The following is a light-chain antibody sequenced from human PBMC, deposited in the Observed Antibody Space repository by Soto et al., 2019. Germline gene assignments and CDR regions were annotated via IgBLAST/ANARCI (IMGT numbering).Light chain of an antibody. J-gene: IGKJ4*01. CDR3: QQYVDLPPT. V-gene: IGKV1-33*01. Sequence: DIQMTQSPSSLSASVGDRVTISCQASQDINNYLNWYQQKPGKAPKLLIYDASKLETGVPSRFSGSGSGTDFTSTISSLQPEDIATYYCQQYVDLPPTFGGGTKVDIK. CDR2: DAS. CDR1: QDINNY.